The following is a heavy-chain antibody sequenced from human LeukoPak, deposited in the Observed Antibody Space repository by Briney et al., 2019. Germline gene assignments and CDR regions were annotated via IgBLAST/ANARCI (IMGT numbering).Heavy chain of an antibody. D-gene: IGHD1-26*01. CDR2: ISSSGSTI. J-gene: IGHJ5*02. V-gene: IGHV3-48*03. CDR3: ARDKAHWQTPIVGPQGFDP. CDR1: GFTFSSYE. Sequence: GGSLRLSCAASGFTFSSYEMNWVRQAPGKGLEWVSYISSSGSTIYYADSVKGRFTISRDNAKNSLYLQMNSLRAEDTAVYYCARDKAHWQTPIVGPQGFDPWGQGTLVTVSS.